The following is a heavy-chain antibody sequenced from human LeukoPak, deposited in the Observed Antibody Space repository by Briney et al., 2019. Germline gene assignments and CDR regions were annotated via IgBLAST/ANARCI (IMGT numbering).Heavy chain of an antibody. CDR3: ATRWEVIEYFQH. CDR2: ISGSGGST. J-gene: IGHJ1*01. D-gene: IGHD1-26*01. CDR1: GFTFSSYA. V-gene: IGHV3-23*01. Sequence: GGSLRLSCAASGFTFSSYAMSWVRQAPGKGLEWVSAISGSGGSTYYADSVKGRFTISRDNSKNTLYLQMNSLRAEDTAVYYCATRWEVIEYFQHRGQGTLVTVSS.